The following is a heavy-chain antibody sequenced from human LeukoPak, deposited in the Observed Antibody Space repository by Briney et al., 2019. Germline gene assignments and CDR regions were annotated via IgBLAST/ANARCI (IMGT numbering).Heavy chain of an antibody. D-gene: IGHD3-3*01. Sequence: PGGSLRLSCAASGFTFSSYGMHWVRQAPGKGLEWVAFIRYDGSNKYYADSVKGRFTISRDNSKNTLYLQMSSLRAEDTAVYYCAKLSPFFGVGNIDYWGQGTLVTVSS. CDR1: GFTFSSYG. V-gene: IGHV3-30*02. CDR2: IRYDGSNK. J-gene: IGHJ4*02. CDR3: AKLSPFFGVGNIDY.